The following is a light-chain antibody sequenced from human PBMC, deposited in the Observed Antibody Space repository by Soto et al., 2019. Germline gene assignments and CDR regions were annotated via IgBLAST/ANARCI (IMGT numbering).Light chain of an antibody. J-gene: IGLJ1*01. V-gene: IGLV2-14*01. CDR2: EVS. CDR3: ISYRSDTKPYV. Sequence: QSALTQPASVSGSPGQSITISCTGSSSDVGAYKYVSWYQRHPGKAPQILISEVSNRPSWVSDRFSGSKTANTASLTISGLQAEDEADYYCISYRSDTKPYVFGTGTKLTVL. CDR1: SSDVGAYKY.